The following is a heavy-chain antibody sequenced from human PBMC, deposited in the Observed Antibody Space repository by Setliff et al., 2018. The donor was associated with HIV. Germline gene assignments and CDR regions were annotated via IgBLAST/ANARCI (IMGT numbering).Heavy chain of an antibody. V-gene: IGHV1-8*01. CDR1: GYTFTSYD. Sequence: ASVKVSCKASGYTFTSYDINWVRQATGQGLEWMGWMSPNSGNAGYAQKFQGRVTMTRNTSISTAYMELSSLTSEDTAVYYCARGKGVGGVVITGGLDVWGKGTTVTVSS. CDR2: MSPNSGNA. J-gene: IGHJ6*04. D-gene: IGHD3-10*01. CDR3: ARGKGVGGVVITGGLDV.